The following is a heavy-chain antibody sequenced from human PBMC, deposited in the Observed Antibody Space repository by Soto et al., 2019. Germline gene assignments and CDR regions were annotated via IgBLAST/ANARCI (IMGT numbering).Heavy chain of an antibody. V-gene: IGHV1-69*08. CDR3: ARPDYDDSRSGMDV. CDR2: IIPILGPA. Sequence: QVQLVQSGAEVKKPGSSVKVSCKASGGSINTYTIICVRQAPGQGFEWMGSIIPILGPANHAQKFQGRVTTTADKSTNTVYMELSSLRSEDTAVYYCARPDYDDSRSGMDVWGQGTTVTVSS. CDR1: GGSINTYT. D-gene: IGHD4-17*01. J-gene: IGHJ6*02.